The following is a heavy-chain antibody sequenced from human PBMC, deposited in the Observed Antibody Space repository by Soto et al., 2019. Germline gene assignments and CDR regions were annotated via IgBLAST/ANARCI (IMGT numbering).Heavy chain of an antibody. D-gene: IGHD3-3*01. Sequence: TLSPPCPVSGGSVTSGSHHWSWIRQPPGEGLEWIGNIYYSGSTKYNPSLKSRVTISVDRSRNHFSLNLRSVTTADTALYYCARDTSYDFWSGYVGFDPWGQGTLVTVSS. J-gene: IGHJ5*02. CDR2: IYYSGST. V-gene: IGHV4-61*03. CDR3: ARDTSYDFWSGYVGFDP. CDR1: GGSVTSGSHH.